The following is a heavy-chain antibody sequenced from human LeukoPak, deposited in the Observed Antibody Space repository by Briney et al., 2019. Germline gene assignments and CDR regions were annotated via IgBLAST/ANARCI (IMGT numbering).Heavy chain of an antibody. CDR2: ITMINGNT. CDR3: ASSLTIFGVVH. CDR1: GYNFNTYG. V-gene: IGHV1-18*01. J-gene: IGHJ4*02. D-gene: IGHD3-3*01. Sequence: ASVKVSCKASGYNFNTYGFSWVRQPPGQGLEWMGWITMINGNTDYAEKLQGRVTMTIDTSTSTAYMELRSLRSDDTAVYYCASSLTIFGVVHWGQGTLLTVSS.